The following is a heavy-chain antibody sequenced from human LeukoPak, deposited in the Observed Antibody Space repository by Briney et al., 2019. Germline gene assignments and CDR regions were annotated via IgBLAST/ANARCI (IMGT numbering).Heavy chain of an antibody. CDR1: GFTFSSYS. CDR2: ISSSSSYI. D-gene: IGHD2-2*01. V-gene: IGHV3-21*01. Sequence: GGSLRLSCAASGFTFSSYSMNWVRQAPGKGLEWVSSISSSSSYIYYADSVKGQFTISRDNAKNSLYLQMNSLRAEDTAAYYCARALLTAAPDYWGQGTLVTVSS. J-gene: IGHJ4*02. CDR3: ARALLTAAPDY.